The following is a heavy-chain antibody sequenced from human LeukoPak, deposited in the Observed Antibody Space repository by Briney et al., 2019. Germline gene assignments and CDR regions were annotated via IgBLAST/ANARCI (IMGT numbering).Heavy chain of an antibody. CDR2: LNSDGSST. D-gene: IGHD6-19*01. Sequence: GGSLRLSCAASGXTFSSYWMHWVRQGPGKGLVWVSRLNSDGSSTHYGDSVKGRFIISRDNAKNTLYLQMNSLRAEDTAVYYCARATYSSGWDYWGQGTLVTVSS. J-gene: IGHJ4*02. V-gene: IGHV3-74*01. CDR1: GXTFSSYW. CDR3: ARATYSSGWDY.